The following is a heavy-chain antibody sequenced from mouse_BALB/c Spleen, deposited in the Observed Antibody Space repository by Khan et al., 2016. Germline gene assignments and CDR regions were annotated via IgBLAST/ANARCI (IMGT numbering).Heavy chain of an antibody. CDR1: GFNIKDTY. Sequence: VQLQQSGAELVKPGASVKLSCTASGFNIKDTYMHWVKQRPEQGLEWIGRIDPANGNTKYDPKFQGKATITADTSSNTAYLQLSSLTSEDTAVYYCATVRLRGYWGQGTTLTVSS. CDR3: ATVRLRGY. D-gene: IGHD1-1*01. CDR2: IDPANGNT. V-gene: IGHV14-3*02. J-gene: IGHJ2*01.